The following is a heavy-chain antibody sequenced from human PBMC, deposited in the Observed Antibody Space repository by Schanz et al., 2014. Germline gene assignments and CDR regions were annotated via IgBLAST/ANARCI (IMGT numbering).Heavy chain of an antibody. Sequence: QVQLQESGPGLVKPSQTLSLTCTVSGGSISSATYYWSWLRQPAGKGLEWIGRIYTSGSTNYNPSLKSRVTIPLDTSKNQFSLTLTSLTAADTAVYYCARDTTWRLDLWGRGTLXTVSS. CDR1: GGSISSATYY. J-gene: IGHJ2*01. CDR2: IYTSGST. CDR3: ARDTTWRLDL. D-gene: IGHD1-1*01. V-gene: IGHV4-61*02.